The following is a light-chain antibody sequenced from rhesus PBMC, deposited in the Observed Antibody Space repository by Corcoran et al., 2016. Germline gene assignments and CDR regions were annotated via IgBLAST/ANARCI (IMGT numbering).Light chain of an antibody. J-gene: IGKJ2*01. CDR1: QGITTY. CDR2: AAS. Sequence: DIQMTQSPSSLSASAGDRVTITCRASQGITTYLNWYQHKPGKAPKRLIYAASSLESGVPSRFSGSGSWTEFTLTISSLQPEDSATYYCLQYNSNPGSFGQGTKVEIK. V-gene: IGKV1-43*01. CDR3: LQYNSNPGS.